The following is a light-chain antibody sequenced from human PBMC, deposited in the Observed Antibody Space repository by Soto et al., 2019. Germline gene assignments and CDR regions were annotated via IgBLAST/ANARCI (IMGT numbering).Light chain of an antibody. CDR3: QQRINWIT. V-gene: IGKV3-11*01. CDR1: QSVSRY. Sequence: DIVLTQSTGTLSLSPGERATLSCRASQSVSRYLAWYQQKPGQAPRLVIYDASYRATGIPARFSGSGSGTDFTLTISSLEAEDFAVYYCQQRINWITFGQGTLLEIK. CDR2: DAS. J-gene: IGKJ5*01.